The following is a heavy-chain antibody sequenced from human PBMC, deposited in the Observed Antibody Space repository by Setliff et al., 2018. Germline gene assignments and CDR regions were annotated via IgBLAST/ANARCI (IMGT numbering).Heavy chain of an antibody. CDR1: GFSINSGTHF. J-gene: IGHJ4*02. CDR3: ARTGTYRYFDS. D-gene: IGHD1-7*01. V-gene: IGHV4-39*01. Sequence: SETLSLTCTVSGFSINSGTHFWGWIRQPPGKGLEWIGRIHYRGTTYSNASLASRLTLSVDTSKNQFSLKLTSVTASDTAVYYCARTGTYRYFDSWGQGIRVTVSS. CDR2: IHYRGTT.